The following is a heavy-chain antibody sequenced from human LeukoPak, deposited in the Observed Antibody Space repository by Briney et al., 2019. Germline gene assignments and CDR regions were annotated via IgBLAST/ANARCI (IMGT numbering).Heavy chain of an antibody. CDR2: IYYSGST. D-gene: IGHD3-22*01. J-gene: IGHJ4*02. CDR1: GGSISSYY. CDR3: ARARYYYDTNQPFDF. Sequence: PSGTLCLTCTVSGGSISSYYWSWIRQPPGKGLEWIGYIYYSGSTNYNPSLKSRGNISVDTSKNQCSLKLSSVTAADTAVYYCARARYYYDTNQPFDFWGQRTLVPVSS. V-gene: IGHV4-59*01.